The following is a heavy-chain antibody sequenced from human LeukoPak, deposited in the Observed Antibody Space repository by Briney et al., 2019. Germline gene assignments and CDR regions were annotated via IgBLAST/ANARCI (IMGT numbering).Heavy chain of an antibody. V-gene: IGHV3-11*04. CDR2: ISSSGSTI. CDR3: ARDRRDGYNRFDY. Sequence: PGGSLRLSCAASGFTFSNAWMSWIRQAPGKGLEWVSYISSSGSTIYYADSVKGRFTISRDNAKNSLYLQMNSLRAEDTAVYYCARDRRDGYNRFDYWGQGTLVTVSS. CDR1: GFTFSNAW. J-gene: IGHJ4*02. D-gene: IGHD5-24*01.